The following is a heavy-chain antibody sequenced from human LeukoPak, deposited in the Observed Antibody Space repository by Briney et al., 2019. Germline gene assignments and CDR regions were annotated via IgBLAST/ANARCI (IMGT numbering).Heavy chain of an antibody. CDR3: ARDPGGSFDY. CDR1: GFTINNYA. D-gene: IGHD3-16*01. Sequence: GGSLRLSCAASGFTINNYAMSWVRQAPGKGLEWVSTISSSGTNYADSVKGRFTISRDNSKSTVDLQMNSLRADDTAVYYCARDPGGSFDYWGQGTLVTVSS. J-gene: IGHJ4*02. V-gene: IGHV3-23*01. CDR2: ISSSGT.